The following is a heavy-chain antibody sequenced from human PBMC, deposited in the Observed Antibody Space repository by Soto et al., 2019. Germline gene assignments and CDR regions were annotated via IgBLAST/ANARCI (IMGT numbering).Heavy chain of an antibody. CDR1: GFTFSSYG. J-gene: IGHJ5*02. CDR2: IWYDGSNK. Sequence: GGSLRLSCAASGFTFSSYGMHWVRQAPGKGLEWVAVIWYDGSNKYYADSVKGRFTISRDNSKNTLYLQMNSLRAEDTAVYYCAREGKAAPGAGRWWFDPWGQGTLVTVSS. V-gene: IGHV3-33*01. D-gene: IGHD6-13*01. CDR3: AREGKAAPGAGRWWFDP.